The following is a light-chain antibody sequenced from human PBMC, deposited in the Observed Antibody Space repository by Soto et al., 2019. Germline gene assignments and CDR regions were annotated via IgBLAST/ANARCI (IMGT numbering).Light chain of an antibody. J-gene: IGLJ1*01. V-gene: IGLV2-11*01. CDR1: RSDVGGYNY. CDR3: FSYAGSSYV. CDR2: DVS. Sequence: QSVLTHLRSVSGSPGQSVTISCTGTRSDVGGYNYVSWYQQHRGKAPKLMTYDVSKRPSGVPDRFSGSKSGNTASLTISGLQAEHEADYYCFSYAGSSYVFGTGTKLTVL.